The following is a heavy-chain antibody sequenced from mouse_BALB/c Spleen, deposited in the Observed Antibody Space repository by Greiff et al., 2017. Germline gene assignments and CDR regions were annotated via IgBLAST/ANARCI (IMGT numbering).Heavy chain of an antibody. J-gene: IGHJ4*01. Sequence: EVQLQQSGPELVKPGASVKISCKASGYTFTDYNMHWVKQSHGKSLEWIGYIYPYNGGTGYNQKFKSKATLTVDNSSSTAYMELRSLTSEDSAVYYCARGYVGYAMTTGVKEPQSPSPQ. CDR1: GYTFTDYN. D-gene: IGHD1-2*01. CDR2: IYPYNGGT. V-gene: IGHV1S29*02. CDR3: ARGYVGYAMTT.